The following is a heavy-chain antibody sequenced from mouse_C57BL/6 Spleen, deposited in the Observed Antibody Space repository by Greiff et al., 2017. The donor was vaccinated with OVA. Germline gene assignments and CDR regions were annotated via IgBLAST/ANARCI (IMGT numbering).Heavy chain of an antibody. V-gene: IGHV1-26*01. Sequence: VQLQQSGPELVKPGASVKISCKASGYTFTDYYMNWVKQSHGKSLEWIGDINPNNGGTSYNQKFKGKATLTVDKSSSTAYMELRSLTSEDSAVYYCARRGYPYAMDYWGQGTSVTVSS. D-gene: IGHD2-2*01. J-gene: IGHJ4*01. CDR3: ARRGYPYAMDY. CDR1: GYTFTDYY. CDR2: INPNNGGT.